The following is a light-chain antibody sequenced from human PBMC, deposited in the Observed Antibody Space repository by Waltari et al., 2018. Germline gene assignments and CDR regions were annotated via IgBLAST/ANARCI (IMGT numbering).Light chain of an antibody. Sequence: EVVLTQSPATLSLSPGERATLSCRASHSISKFLAWYQQRPGQAPRLLIYDASDRPPGIPARFSGSWSGTDFTLTISSLEPEDFAVYYCQQRTDWLWTFGQGTKVEIK. CDR2: DAS. CDR3: QQRTDWLWT. V-gene: IGKV3-11*01. J-gene: IGKJ1*01. CDR1: HSISKF.